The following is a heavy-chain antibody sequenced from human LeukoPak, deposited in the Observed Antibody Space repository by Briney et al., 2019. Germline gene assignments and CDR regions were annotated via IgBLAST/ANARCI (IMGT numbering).Heavy chain of an antibody. CDR2: ISVSATNT. CDR1: GFTFSSFD. J-gene: IGHJ1*01. V-gene: IGHV3-23*01. CDR3: ANITSMRVVLIS. Sequence: GGSLRLSCAASGFTFSSFDMTWVRQAPGKGLEWVSTISVSATNTYYADSVKGRFTISRDNSKNTLYLQMNSLRADDTAVYYCANITSMRVVLISWGQGTLVTVSS. D-gene: IGHD3-22*01.